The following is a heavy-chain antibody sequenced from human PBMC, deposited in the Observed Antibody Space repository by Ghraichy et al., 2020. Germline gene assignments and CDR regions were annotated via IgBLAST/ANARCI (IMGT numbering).Heavy chain of an antibody. CDR1: GFTFSTYW. CDR3: ARGRDYGDWKGFQH. CDR2: IKEDGSER. V-gene: IGHV3-7*03. J-gene: IGHJ1*01. D-gene: IGHD4-17*01. Sequence: ETLSLTCAASGFTFSTYWMNWVRQAPGKGLEWVASIKEDGSERYYVDSVKGRFTISRDNTKNSLYLQMNSLRVDDMAVYYCARGRDYGDWKGFQHWGQGTLVTVSS.